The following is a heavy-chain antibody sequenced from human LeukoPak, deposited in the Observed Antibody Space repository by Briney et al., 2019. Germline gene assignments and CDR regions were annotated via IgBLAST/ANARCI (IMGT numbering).Heavy chain of an antibody. D-gene: IGHD4/OR15-4a*01. J-gene: IGHJ4*02. CDR3: ARRASAYSHPYGY. Sequence: PGGSLRLSCTVSGFTVSSNSMSWVRQAPGKGLEWVSFIYSDNTHYSDSVKGRFTISRDNSKNTLYLQMNSLRAEDTAVYYCARRASAYSHPYGYWGQGTLVTVSS. V-gene: IGHV3-53*01. CDR2: IYSDNT. CDR1: GFTVSSNS.